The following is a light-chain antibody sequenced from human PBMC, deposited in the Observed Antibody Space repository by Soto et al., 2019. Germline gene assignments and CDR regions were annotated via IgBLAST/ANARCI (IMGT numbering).Light chain of an antibody. CDR2: TAS. Sequence: DIQMTKSQSTLSATVVDRGTITCRASQSISSYLNWYQHKPGKAPNLLIYTASTLQSGVPSRFSGSGSGTEFTLTISGLQPDDFATYYCQQYKNSPWKFGKGDKVAIK. V-gene: IGKV1-39*01. CDR1: QSISSY. CDR3: QQYKNSPWK. J-gene: IGKJ1*01.